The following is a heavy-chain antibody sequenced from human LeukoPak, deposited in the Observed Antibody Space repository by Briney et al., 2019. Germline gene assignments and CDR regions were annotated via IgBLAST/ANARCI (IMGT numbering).Heavy chain of an antibody. Sequence: GGSLRLSCAASGFTFSSYAMSWVRQAPGKGPEWVSAISGSGGSTYYADSVKGRFTISRDNSKNTLYLQMNSLRAEDTAVYYCAKAYYYDSSGYQPPYGMDVWGQGTTVTVSS. V-gene: IGHV3-23*01. J-gene: IGHJ6*02. CDR1: GFTFSSYA. D-gene: IGHD3-22*01. CDR3: AKAYYYDSSGYQPPYGMDV. CDR2: ISGSGGST.